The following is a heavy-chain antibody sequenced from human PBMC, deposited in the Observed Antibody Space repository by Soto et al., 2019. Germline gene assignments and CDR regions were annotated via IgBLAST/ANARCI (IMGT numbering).Heavy chain of an antibody. V-gene: IGHV3-30*04. CDR2: ISSDGRIE. CDR1: GFTFSYYA. J-gene: IGHJ5*01. Sequence: GGSLRLSCSASGFTFSYYAFHWVRQAPGKGLEWVSMISSDGRIENYADSVRGRFTISRDNSRNTLYLQMNSLRPDDTAVYYCARDEGVPGAGFDSWGQGNLVTVSS. D-gene: IGHD4-17*01. CDR3: ARDEGVPGAGFDS.